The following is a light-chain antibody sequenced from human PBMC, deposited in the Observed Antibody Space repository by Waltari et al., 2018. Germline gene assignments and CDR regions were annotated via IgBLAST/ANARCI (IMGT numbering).Light chain of an antibody. CDR2: EVS. Sequence: QSALTQPASVSGSPGPSITIPCTGTSSDVGGHNYVSWYQQHPGKAPKLMIYEVSNRPSGVSNRFSGSKSGNTASLTNSGLQAEDEADYYCSSYTSSSTLVFGGGTKLTVL. CDR1: SSDVGGHNY. CDR3: SSYTSSSTLV. J-gene: IGLJ2*01. V-gene: IGLV2-14*01.